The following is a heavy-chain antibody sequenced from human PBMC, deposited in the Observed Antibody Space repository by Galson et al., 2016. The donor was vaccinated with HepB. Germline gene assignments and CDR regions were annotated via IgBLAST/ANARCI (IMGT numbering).Heavy chain of an antibody. J-gene: IGHJ3*02. D-gene: IGHD2-2*02. CDR3: ASSIVVIPAAIRFDAFDI. Sequence: SLRLSCAASGILFGSYWITWVRQAPGKGLEWVASIKQDGSEKYCVDSVKGRFTISRDNPKKSLSLEMNSLRAEDTAMYYCASSIVVIPAAIRFDAFDIWGQGTMVTVSS. CDR2: IKQDGSEK. V-gene: IGHV3-7*01. CDR1: GILFGSYW.